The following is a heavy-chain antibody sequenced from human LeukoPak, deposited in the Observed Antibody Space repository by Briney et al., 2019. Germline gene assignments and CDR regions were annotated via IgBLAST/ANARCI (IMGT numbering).Heavy chain of an antibody. V-gene: IGHV3-53*01. J-gene: IGHJ5*02. CDR3: ARKPRADWFDP. Sequence: GGSLRLSCAASGFSVSSTYMSWVRQAPGKGLEWVSVIYSGGRTYYADSVKGRFTISRDNSKNTLYLQMNSLRAEDTAVYYCARKPRADWFDPWGQGTLVTVSS. CDR1: GFSVSSTY. CDR2: IYSGGRT.